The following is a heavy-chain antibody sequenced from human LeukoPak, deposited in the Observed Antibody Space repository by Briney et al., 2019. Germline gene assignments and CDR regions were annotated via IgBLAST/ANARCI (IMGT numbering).Heavy chain of an antibody. CDR3: ARGGWYPESFQH. CDR2: IYYSGST. J-gene: IGHJ1*01. Sequence: PSETLSLTCTVSGGSISSYYWNWIRQPPGKGLEWIGYIYYSGSTNYNPSLKSRVTISVDTSKNQFSLKLSSMTAADTAVYYCARGGWYPESFQHWGQGALVTVSS. CDR1: GGSISSYY. V-gene: IGHV4-59*01. D-gene: IGHD6-19*01.